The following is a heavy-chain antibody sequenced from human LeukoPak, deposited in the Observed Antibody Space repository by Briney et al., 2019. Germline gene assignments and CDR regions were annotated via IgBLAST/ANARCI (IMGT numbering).Heavy chain of an antibody. CDR2: IYYSGNT. J-gene: IGHJ6*02. CDR1: GGSISGGGYY. V-gene: IGHV4-31*03. CDR3: ARDRYGMDV. Sequence: PSQTLSLTCSVSGGSISGGGYYWSWIRQHPGKGLEWIGYIYYSGNTYYNPSLKSRVTISVDTSKNQFSLKLSSVTAADTAVYFCARDRYGMDVWGQGTTVTVSS.